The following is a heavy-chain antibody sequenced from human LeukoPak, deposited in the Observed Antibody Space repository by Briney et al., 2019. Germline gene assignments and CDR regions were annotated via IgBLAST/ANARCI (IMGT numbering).Heavy chain of an antibody. J-gene: IGHJ3*02. V-gene: IGHV3-15*01. CDR3: TRRGYGGNSDAFDI. D-gene: IGHD4-17*01. Sequence: GGSLRLSCAASGFTFSNAWMSWVRQAPGKGLEWVGRIKSKTDGGTTDYAAPVKGRFTISRDDSKNTLYLQMNSLKTKDTAVYYCTRRGYGGNSDAFDIWGQGTMVTVSS. CDR1: GFTFSNAW. CDR2: IKSKTDGGTT.